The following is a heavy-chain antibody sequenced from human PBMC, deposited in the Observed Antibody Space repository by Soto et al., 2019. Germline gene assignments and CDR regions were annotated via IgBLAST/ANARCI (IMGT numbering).Heavy chain of an antibody. CDR3: ARDLYAVKRFDSVKYYRMDV. CDR1: GGTFSSNP. V-gene: IGHV1-69*06. CDR2: IIPIFATP. J-gene: IGHJ6*02. D-gene: IGHD3-9*01. Sequence: QVQLMQSGAEVRKPGSSVTVSCKAPGGTFSSNPISWVRQAPGQGLEWMGGIIPIFATPHYARRFLDRVTLSADRSTNTAYMELTGLTSEDTAIYYCARDLYAVKRFDSVKYYRMDVWGQGTTVTVS.